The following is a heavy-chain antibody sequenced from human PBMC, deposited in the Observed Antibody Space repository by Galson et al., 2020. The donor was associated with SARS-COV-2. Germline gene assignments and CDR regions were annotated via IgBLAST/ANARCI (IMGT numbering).Heavy chain of an antibody. Sequence: ETSETLSLTCTVSGGSISSGAYYWSWIRQHPGKGLEWIGYIYYSGSTYYNPSLKSRVSISIDTSKNQFSLKLSSVTAADTAVHYCARYYDSNGSFDYWGQGTLVTVSS. J-gene: IGHJ4*02. CDR1: GGSISSGAYY. CDR3: ARYYDSNGSFDY. CDR2: IYYSGST. D-gene: IGHD3-9*01. V-gene: IGHV4-31*03.